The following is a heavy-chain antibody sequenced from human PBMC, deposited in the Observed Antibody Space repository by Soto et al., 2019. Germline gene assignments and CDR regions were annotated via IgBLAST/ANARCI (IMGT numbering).Heavy chain of an antibody. CDR1: GGSISSYS. D-gene: IGHD1-26*01. CDR2: IYYSGST. J-gene: IGHJ4*02. CDR3: ARLVGATFPFEY. Sequence: QVQLQESGPGLVKPSETLSLTCTVSGGSISSYSWSWIRQPPGKGLEWIGYIYYSGSTTSNPSPKSRVTISVDTSKNQFSLKLSSVTAADTAIYYCARLVGATFPFEYWGQGTLVTVSS. V-gene: IGHV4-59*01.